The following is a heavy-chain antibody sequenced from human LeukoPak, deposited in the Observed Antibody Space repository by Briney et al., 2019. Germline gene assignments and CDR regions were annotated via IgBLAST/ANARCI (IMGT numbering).Heavy chain of an antibody. V-gene: IGHV3-48*03. CDR3: ARETTVTTPGY. CDR2: ISSSGSTI. J-gene: IGHJ4*02. CDR1: GFTFSSYE. D-gene: IGHD4-11*01. Sequence: GGSLRLSCAASGFTFSSYEMNWVRQAPGKGLEWVSYISSSGSTIYYADSVKGRFTISRDNAKNSLYLQMNSLRAEDTAVYYCARETTVTTPGYWGQGTLVTVSS.